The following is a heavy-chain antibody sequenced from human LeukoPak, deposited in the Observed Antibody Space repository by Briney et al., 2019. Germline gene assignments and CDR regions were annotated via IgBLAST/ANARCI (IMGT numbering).Heavy chain of an antibody. D-gene: IGHD3-22*01. Sequence: PSETLSLTCSVSGCSIGSYHWSWIRQPPGKGLEWIGYMHYSETTYYNPSLKSRVTMSLDTSKNQFSLKLSSVTAADTALYYCARGYYHSSGYFTSFEYWGQGTLVTVSS. J-gene: IGHJ4*02. CDR3: ARGYYHSSGYFTSFEY. CDR1: GCSIGSYH. CDR2: MHYSETT. V-gene: IGHV4-59*01.